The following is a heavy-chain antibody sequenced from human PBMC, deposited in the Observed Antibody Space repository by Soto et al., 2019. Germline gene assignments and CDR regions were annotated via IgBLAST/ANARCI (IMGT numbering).Heavy chain of an antibody. CDR1: GFTFSSYS. D-gene: IGHD3-3*01. CDR2: ISSSSSYI. V-gene: IGHV3-21*01. CDR3: ASRKLRTLLLDYGMDV. J-gene: IGHJ6*02. Sequence: EVQLVESGGGLVKPGGSLRLSCAASGFTFSSYSMNWVRQAPGKGLEWVSSISSSSSYIYYADSVKGRFTISRDNAKNSLYLQMNSLRAEDTAVYYCASRKLRTLLLDYGMDVWGQGTTVTVSS.